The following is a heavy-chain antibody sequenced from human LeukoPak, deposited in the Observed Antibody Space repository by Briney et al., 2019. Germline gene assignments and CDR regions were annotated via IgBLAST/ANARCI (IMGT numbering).Heavy chain of an antibody. Sequence: PGRSLRLSCAASGFTVSSNYMSWVRQAPGKGLEWVSVIYSGGSTYYADSVKGRFTISRDNSKNTLYLQMNGLRAEDTAVYYCAREMLAYCGGDCYDYWGQGTLVTVSS. CDR1: GFTVSSNY. V-gene: IGHV3-66*02. J-gene: IGHJ4*02. CDR2: IYSGGST. D-gene: IGHD2-21*01. CDR3: AREMLAYCGGDCYDY.